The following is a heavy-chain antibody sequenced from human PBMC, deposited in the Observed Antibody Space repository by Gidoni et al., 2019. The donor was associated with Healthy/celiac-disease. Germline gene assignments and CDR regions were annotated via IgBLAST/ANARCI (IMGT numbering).Heavy chain of an antibody. V-gene: IGHV3-21*01. J-gene: IGHJ6*02. CDR2: ISSSSSYI. D-gene: IGHD3-3*01. CDR3: ARDLVTIFGVSIRELPFGPNNGMDV. Sequence: EVQLVESGGGLVKPGGSLRLSCAASGFTFSSYRMNWVRQAPGKGLEWVSSISSSSSYIYYADALKGRFTISRDNAKNSLYLQINSLRAEDTAVYYCARDLVTIFGVSIRELPFGPNNGMDVWGQGTTVTVSS. CDR1: GFTFSSYR.